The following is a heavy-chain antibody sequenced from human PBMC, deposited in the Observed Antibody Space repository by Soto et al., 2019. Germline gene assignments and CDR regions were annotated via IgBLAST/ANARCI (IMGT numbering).Heavy chain of an antibody. D-gene: IGHD3-22*01. Sequence: SETLSLTCTISGDSFSNHYWTWIRQSPGKGLEWIGYIFHSGITDYNPSVKSRVTISIDKSRNLFSLNLTSVTAADTAVYYCARDRYFYDSRGYYRTLDSWGQGALVTVSS. CDR2: IFHSGIT. CDR3: ARDRYFYDSRGYYRTLDS. V-gene: IGHV4-59*11. J-gene: IGHJ5*01. CDR1: GDSFSNHY.